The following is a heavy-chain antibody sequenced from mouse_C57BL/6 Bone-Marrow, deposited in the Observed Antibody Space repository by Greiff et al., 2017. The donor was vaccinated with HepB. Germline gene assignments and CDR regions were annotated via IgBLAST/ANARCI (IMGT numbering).Heavy chain of an antibody. CDR3: ARHHYYGSSYVFAY. CDR2: IYPGDGDT. Sequence: VQLQQSGAELVKPGASVKISCKASGYAFSSYWMNWVKQRPGKGLEWIGQIYPGDGDTNYNGKFKGKATLTADKSSSTAYMQLSSLTSEDSAVYFCARHHYYGSSYVFAYWGQGTLVTVSA. V-gene: IGHV1-80*01. J-gene: IGHJ3*01. D-gene: IGHD1-1*01. CDR1: GYAFSSYW.